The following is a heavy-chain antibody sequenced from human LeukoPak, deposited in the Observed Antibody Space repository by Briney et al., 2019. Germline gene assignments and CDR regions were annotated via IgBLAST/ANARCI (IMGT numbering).Heavy chain of an antibody. V-gene: IGHV3-30-3*01. CDR3: ARLEKGAAAVFDAFDI. CDR2: ISYDGGNK. Sequence: GGSLRLSCAASGFTFSSYAMHWVRQAPGKGLEWVAVISYDGGNKYYADSVKGRFTISRDNSKNTLYLQMNSLRAEDTAVYYCARLEKGAAAVFDAFDIWGQGTMVTVSS. D-gene: IGHD6-13*01. CDR1: GFTFSSYA. J-gene: IGHJ3*02.